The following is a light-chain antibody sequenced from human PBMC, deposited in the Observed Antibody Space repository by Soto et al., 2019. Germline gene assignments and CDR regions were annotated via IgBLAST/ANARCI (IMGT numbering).Light chain of an antibody. Sequence: EIVMTQSPATLSVSPGERATLSCRASQSVSSNLAWYQQKPGQAPRLLIYSTSTMATGIPDRFSGSGSGTEFTLTISSLQSEDFAVYHGQQYDNKPPITFGHGTRLEIK. V-gene: IGKV3-15*01. CDR3: QQYDNKPPIT. CDR1: QSVSSN. CDR2: STS. J-gene: IGKJ5*01.